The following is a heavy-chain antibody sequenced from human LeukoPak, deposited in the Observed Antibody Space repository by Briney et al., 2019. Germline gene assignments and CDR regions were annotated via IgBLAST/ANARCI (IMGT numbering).Heavy chain of an antibody. J-gene: IGHJ4*02. CDR2: IYYSGST. D-gene: IGHD1-26*01. V-gene: IGHV4-39*07. CDR3: ARDLVGAQRNYFDY. CDR1: GGSISSSSYY. Sequence: SETLSLTCTVSGGSISSSSYYWGWIRQPPGKGLEWIGSIYYSGSTYYNPSLKSRVTISVDTSKNQFSLKLSSVTAADTAVYYCARDLVGAQRNYFDYWGQGTLVTVSS.